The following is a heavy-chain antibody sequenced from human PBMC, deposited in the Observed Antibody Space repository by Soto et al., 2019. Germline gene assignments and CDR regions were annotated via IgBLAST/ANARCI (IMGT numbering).Heavy chain of an antibody. J-gene: IGHJ4*02. CDR1: GFTFSSYA. D-gene: IGHD2-21*02. Sequence: GGSPRLSCAASGFTFSSYAMSWVRQVPGKGLGWVSVFSGRGGSTYYADSGKGRFTISGDNSKNTLQLLINSLRAENTAVYYWGGYCVGDCYPMTYYFDYWGQGTLVTVSS. CDR2: FSGRGGST. V-gene: IGHV3-23*01. CDR3: GGYCVGDCYPMTYYFDY.